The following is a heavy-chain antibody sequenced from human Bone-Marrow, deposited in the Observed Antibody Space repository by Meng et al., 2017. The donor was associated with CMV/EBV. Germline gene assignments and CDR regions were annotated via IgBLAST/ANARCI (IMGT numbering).Heavy chain of an antibody. CDR1: YTFTGSA. J-gene: IGHJ5*02. Sequence: YTFTGSAMHWVRHAPGQRLEWMGCINAGNGNTQYSQKFQGRVPIPRDTSASTAYMELSSLRSDDTAVYYCARAFITMVRGVTWFDPWGQGTLVTVSS. CDR2: INAGNGNT. V-gene: IGHV1-3*01. D-gene: IGHD3-10*01. CDR3: ARAFITMVRGVTWFDP.